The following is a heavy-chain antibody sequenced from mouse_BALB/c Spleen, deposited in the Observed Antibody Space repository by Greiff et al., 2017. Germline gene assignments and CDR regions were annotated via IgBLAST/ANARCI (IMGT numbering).Heavy chain of an antibody. J-gene: IGHJ1*01. CDR3: ARRWLLWYFDV. D-gene: IGHD2-3*01. V-gene: IGHV4-1*02. Sequence: EVKLQESGGGLVQPGGSLKLSCAASGFDFSRYWMSWVRQAPGKGLEWIGEINPDSSTINYTPSLKDKFIISRDNAKNTLYLQMSKVRSEDTALYYCARRWLLWYFDVWGAGTTVTVSS. CDR2: INPDSSTI. CDR1: GFDFSRYW.